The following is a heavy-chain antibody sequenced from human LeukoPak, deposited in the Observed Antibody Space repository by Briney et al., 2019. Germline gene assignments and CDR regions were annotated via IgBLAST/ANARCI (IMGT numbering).Heavy chain of an antibody. CDR3: ARDRVAQWLPSNWFDP. V-gene: IGHV1-69*05. Sequence: GASVKVSCKASGGTFSSYAISWVRQAPGQGLEWMGGIIPIFGTANYAQKFQGRVTITTDESTSTAYMELSSLRSEDTAVYYCARDRVAQWLPSNWFDPWGQGTLVTVSS. J-gene: IGHJ5*02. D-gene: IGHD6-19*01. CDR2: IIPIFGTA. CDR1: GGTFSSYA.